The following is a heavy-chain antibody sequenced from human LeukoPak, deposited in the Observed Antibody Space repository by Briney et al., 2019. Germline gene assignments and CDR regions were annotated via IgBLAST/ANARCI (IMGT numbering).Heavy chain of an antibody. V-gene: IGHV1-24*01. Sequence: GASVKVSCKVSVYTLAELSIHWVRQAPGKGLEWMGGSNLDHGETVYAPNFQGRVTMTEETSTGTAYMEVSSLRSDDTAVYYCATEGKKQLLQGDAFDVWGQGTMISVSS. J-gene: IGHJ3*01. CDR2: SNLDHGET. D-gene: IGHD2-2*01. CDR3: ATEGKKQLLQGDAFDV. CDR1: VYTLAELS.